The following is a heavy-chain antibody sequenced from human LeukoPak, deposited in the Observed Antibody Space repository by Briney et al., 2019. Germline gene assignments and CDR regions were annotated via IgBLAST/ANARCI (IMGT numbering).Heavy chain of an antibody. CDR3: TTDLPTYYYDSSGYYYS. J-gene: IGHJ4*02. V-gene: IGHV3-15*01. CDR1: GFTFSNAW. Sequence: GGSLRLSCAASGFTFSNAWMSWIRQAPGKGLEWVGRIKSKTDGGTTDYAAPVKGRFTISRDDSKNTLYLQMNSLKTEDTAVYYCTTDLPTYYYDSSGYYYSWGQGTLVTVSS. D-gene: IGHD3-22*01. CDR2: IKSKTDGGTT.